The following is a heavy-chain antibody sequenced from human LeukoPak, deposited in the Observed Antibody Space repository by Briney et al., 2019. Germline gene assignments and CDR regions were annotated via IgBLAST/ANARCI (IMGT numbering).Heavy chain of an antibody. CDR2: ISGSGGST. CDR1: GFSVSGYW. D-gene: IGHD2-2*01. Sequence: GGSLRLSCAVSGFSVSGYWMTWVRQAPGKGLEWVSAISGSGGSTYYADSVKGRFTISRDNSKNTLYLQMNSLRAEDTAVYYCAKDKDCSSTSCYLAQVVYFDYWGQGTLVTVSS. V-gene: IGHV3-23*01. J-gene: IGHJ4*02. CDR3: AKDKDCSSTSCYLAQVVYFDY.